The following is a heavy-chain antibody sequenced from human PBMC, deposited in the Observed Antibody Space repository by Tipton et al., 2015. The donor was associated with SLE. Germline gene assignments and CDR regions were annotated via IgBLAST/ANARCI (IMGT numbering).Heavy chain of an antibody. CDR2: NYYSGST. CDR1: GVSISSTNSY. D-gene: IGHD6-19*01. CDR3: ARHDGQWDAFDI. Sequence: TLSLTCTVSGVSISSTNSYWDWLRQPPGRGLEWIGTNYYSGSTNYNPSLKSRVTISIHTSKNQFSLKLSSVTAADTAVYYCARHDGQWDAFDIWGQGTMVTVSS. J-gene: IGHJ3*02. V-gene: IGHV4-61*05.